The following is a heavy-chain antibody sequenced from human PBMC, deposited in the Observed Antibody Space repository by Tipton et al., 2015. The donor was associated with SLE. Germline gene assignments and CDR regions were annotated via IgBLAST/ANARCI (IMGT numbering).Heavy chain of an antibody. CDR3: AKDGAGAFDN. Sequence: SLRLSCAASGFTFRNYVMYWVRQAPGKGLEWVAVISYDGSTQYYADSVKGRFTISRDNSKNSLYLQMNSLRTEDSALYYCAKDGAGAFDNWGQGTLVTVSS. J-gene: IGHJ4*02. CDR1: GFTFRNYV. V-gene: IGHV3-30-3*01. CDR2: ISYDGSTQ.